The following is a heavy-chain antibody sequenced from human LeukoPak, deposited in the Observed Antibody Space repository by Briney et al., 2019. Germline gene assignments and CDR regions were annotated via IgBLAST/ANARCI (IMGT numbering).Heavy chain of an antibody. D-gene: IGHD2-21*02. CDR1: GYSFTSYW. CDR2: IYPGDSDT. CDR3: ARRRYCGSDCYDRAFDI. J-gene: IGHJ3*02. Sequence: GESLKISCKGSGYSFTSYWIGWVRQMPGKGLEWMGIIYPGDSDTRYSPSFQGQVTISADKSISTAYLQWSSLKASDAAMYYCARRRYCGSDCYDRAFDIWGQGTMVTVSS. V-gene: IGHV5-51*01.